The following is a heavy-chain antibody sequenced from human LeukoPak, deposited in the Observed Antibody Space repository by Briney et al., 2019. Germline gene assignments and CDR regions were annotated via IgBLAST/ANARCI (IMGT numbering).Heavy chain of an antibody. J-gene: IGHJ4*02. CDR1: GYTFTSYY. CDR3: ARDYYYDSSGYSDFDY. CDR2: INPSGDST. Sequence: ASVKVSCKASGYTFTSYYMHWVRQAPGQGLEWMGIINPSGDSTSYAQKFQGRVTMTRDTSTSTVYMELSSLRSEDTAVYYCARDYYYDSSGYSDFDYWGQGTLVTVSS. V-gene: IGHV1-46*01. D-gene: IGHD3-22*01.